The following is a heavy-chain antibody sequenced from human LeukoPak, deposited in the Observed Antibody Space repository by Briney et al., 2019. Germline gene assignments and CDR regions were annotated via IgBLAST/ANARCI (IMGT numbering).Heavy chain of an antibody. D-gene: IGHD3-22*01. CDR2: ISGSGGST. J-gene: IGHJ4*02. V-gene: IGHV3-23*01. CDR1: GFTFSSYA. Sequence: GSLRLSCAASGFTFSSYAMSWVRQAPGKGLEWVSAISGSGGSTYYADSVKGRFTISRDNSKNTLYLQMNSLRAEDTAVYYCAKGANYYDSSGYSLPEYYFDYWGQGTLVTVSS. CDR3: AKGANYYDSSGYSLPEYYFDY.